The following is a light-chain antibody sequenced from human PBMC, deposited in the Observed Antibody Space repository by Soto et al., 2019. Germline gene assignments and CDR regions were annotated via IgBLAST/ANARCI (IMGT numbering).Light chain of an antibody. CDR3: QHYNNWPPWT. J-gene: IGKJ1*01. V-gene: IGKV3-15*01. Sequence: EIVMTQSPATLSVSPGERATLSCRASQTVSINLAWYQQKPGQAPRLLIYGASTRATGIPARFSGSGSGTEFTLIISSLQSEDFAVYYCQHYNNWPPWTFGQGTKVDI. CDR2: GAS. CDR1: QTVSIN.